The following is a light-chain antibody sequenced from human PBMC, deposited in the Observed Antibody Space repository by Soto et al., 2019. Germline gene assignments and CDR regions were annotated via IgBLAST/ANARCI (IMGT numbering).Light chain of an antibody. CDR2: AAS. CDR1: QTINSD. Sequence: DIQMTQSPSSLSASVGDRGTITCRAGQTINSDLNWYQHKAGKAPKLLIHAASRLQRGVPSRFSGSGSGTNFTLTIDSLQPEDFATYYCQQTYSIPHTFGQGT. CDR3: QQTYSIPHT. J-gene: IGKJ2*01. V-gene: IGKV1-39*01.